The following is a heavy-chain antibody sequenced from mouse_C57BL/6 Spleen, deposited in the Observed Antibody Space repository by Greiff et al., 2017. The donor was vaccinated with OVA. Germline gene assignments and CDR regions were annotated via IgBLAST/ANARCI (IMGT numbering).Heavy chain of an antibody. J-gene: IGHJ3*01. CDR3: ARRKDYGSSYWVAY. V-gene: IGHV1-61*01. CDR2: IYPSDSET. Sequence: QVQLQQPGAELVRPGSSVKLSCKASGYTFTSYWMDWVKQRPGQGLEWIGNIYPSDSETHYNQKFKDKATLTVDKSSSTAYMQLSSLTSEDSAVYYCARRKDYGSSYWVAYWGQGTLVTVSA. D-gene: IGHD1-1*01. CDR1: GYTFTSYW.